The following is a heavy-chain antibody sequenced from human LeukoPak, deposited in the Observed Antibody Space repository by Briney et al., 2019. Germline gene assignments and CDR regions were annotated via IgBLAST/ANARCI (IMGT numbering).Heavy chain of an antibody. V-gene: IGHV1-18*01. CDR1: GYTFTSYD. J-gene: IGHJ4*02. Sequence: ASVKVSCKASGYTFTSYDINWLRQAPGQGLEWMGWVSGYNGNTDYAQKFQGRVTMTTDRSTNTVYMELRSLRSDDTAVYYCARDRPVMITFGGVIIAVYWGQGTLVSVSS. CDR2: VSGYNGNT. CDR3: ARDRPVMITFGGVIIAVY. D-gene: IGHD3-16*02.